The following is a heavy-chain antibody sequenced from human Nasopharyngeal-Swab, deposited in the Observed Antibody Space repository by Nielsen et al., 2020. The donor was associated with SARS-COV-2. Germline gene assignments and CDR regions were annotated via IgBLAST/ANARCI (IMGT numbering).Heavy chain of an antibody. CDR2: ISAYNGNT. D-gene: IGHD3-3*01. Sequence: ASVKVSCKASGYTFTSYGISWVRQAPGQGLEWMGWISAYNGNTNYAQKLQGRVTMTTGTSTSTAYMELRSLRSDDTAVYYCARASHRVGSYYDFWSGYYRDYYYYGMDVWGQGTTVTVSS. CDR3: ARASHRVGSYYDFWSGYYRDYYYYGMDV. J-gene: IGHJ6*02. V-gene: IGHV1-18*01. CDR1: GYTFTSYG.